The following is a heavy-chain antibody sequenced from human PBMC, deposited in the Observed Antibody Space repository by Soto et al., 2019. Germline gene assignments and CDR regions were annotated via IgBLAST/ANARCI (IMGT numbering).Heavy chain of an antibody. CDR1: GGTFSSYA. CDR3: ARADTMVRGVIITRRAPDYYYGMDV. CDR2: IIPIFGTA. Sequence: QVQLVQSGAEVKKPGSSVKVSCKASGGTFSSYAISWVRQAPGQGLEWMGGIIPIFGTANYAQKFQGRVTSTADEVTSTAYMELSSLRSEDTAVYYCARADTMVRGVIITRRAPDYYYGMDVWGQGTTVTVSS. J-gene: IGHJ6*02. D-gene: IGHD3-10*01. V-gene: IGHV1-69*01.